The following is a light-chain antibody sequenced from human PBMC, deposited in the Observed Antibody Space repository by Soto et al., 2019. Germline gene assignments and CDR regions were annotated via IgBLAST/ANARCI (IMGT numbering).Light chain of an antibody. CDR2: AAS. Sequence: DIQMTQSPSSLSASVGDTVTITCRSSQDVGRWLSWYQQKPGKAPKILIFAASSLQSGVPSRFSGSGSGTDYTLTISSLQPEDFATYYCQQSYRTPTFGQGTRLEI. CDR1: QDVGRW. CDR3: QQSYRTPT. V-gene: IGKV1-12*01. J-gene: IGKJ5*01.